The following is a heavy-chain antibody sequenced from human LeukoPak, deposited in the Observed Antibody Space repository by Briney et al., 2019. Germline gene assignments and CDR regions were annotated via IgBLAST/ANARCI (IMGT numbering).Heavy chain of an antibody. CDR3: AKDTRAAAGTLFDF. CDR1: GFTFDDYA. V-gene: IGHV3-9*01. CDR2: ISWNSGSI. J-gene: IGHJ4*02. Sequence: GGSLRLSCAASGFTFDDYAMHWVRQAPGKGLEWVSGISWNSGSIGYADAVKGRFTISRDNAKNSLYLQMNSLRAEDTALYYCAKDTRAAAGTLFDFWGQGTLVTVSS. D-gene: IGHD6-13*01.